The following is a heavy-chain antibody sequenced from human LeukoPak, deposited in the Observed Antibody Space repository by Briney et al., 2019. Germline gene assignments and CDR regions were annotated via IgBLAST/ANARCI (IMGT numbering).Heavy chain of an antibody. CDR2: INPYSADT. J-gene: IGHJ4*02. V-gene: IGHV1-2*02. CDR1: GYTFTGWY. Sequence: ASVKVSCKASGYTFTGWYIHWVRQAPGQGLEWMGWINPYSADTNCAQKFQGRVTMTRDTSISTAYMELSRLRSDDTAVYYCARGSDHTAMIKDFWGQGTLVTVSS. D-gene: IGHD5-18*01. CDR3: ARGSDHTAMIKDF.